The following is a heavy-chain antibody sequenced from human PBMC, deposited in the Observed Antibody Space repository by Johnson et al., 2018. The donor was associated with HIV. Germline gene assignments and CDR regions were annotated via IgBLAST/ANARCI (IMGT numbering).Heavy chain of an antibody. J-gene: IGHJ3*02. Sequence: VQLVESGGGLIQPGGSLRLSCAASGFTFSSYDMHWVRQATGKGLEWVSAIGTAGDTYYPGSVKGRFTISRDNAKNSLYLQMNSLRAEDTAVYYCANTYSSGYYNDAFDIWGQGTMVTVYS. CDR1: GFTFSSYD. CDR2: IGTAGDT. V-gene: IGHV3-13*01. D-gene: IGHD3-22*01. CDR3: ANTYSSGYYNDAFDI.